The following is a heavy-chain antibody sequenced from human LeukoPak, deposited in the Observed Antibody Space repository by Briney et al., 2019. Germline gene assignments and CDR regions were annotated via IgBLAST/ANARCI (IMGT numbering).Heavy chain of an antibody. D-gene: IGHD2-2*01. J-gene: IGHJ4*02. V-gene: IGHV4-4*07. CDR3: ARDVVAARGSFDY. CDR1: GGSISSYY. CDR2: IYTSGST. Sequence: SETLSLTCTVSGGSISSYYWSWIRQSPGKGLEWIGHIYTSGSTNYNPSLKSRVTMSVDMSKNQFSLKLWSVTAADTAVYYCARDVVAARGSFDYWGQGTLVTVSS.